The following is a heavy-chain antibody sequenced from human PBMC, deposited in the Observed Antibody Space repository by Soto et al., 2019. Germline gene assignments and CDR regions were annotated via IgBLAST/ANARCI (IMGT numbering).Heavy chain of an antibody. CDR1: GGTFSSYG. CDR3: ARDRATGMVTMQIGSEMDV. D-gene: IGHD5-18*01. CDR2: ITPKIVTP. Sequence: QVQLVQSGAEVKKPGSSVRVSCKVSGGTFSSYGINWVRQAPGQGLEWVGGITPKIVTPKHAQKFQGRVTITADESTSTAYMELSSLRSEDTARYYCARDRATGMVTMQIGSEMDVWGQGTTVTVSS. V-gene: IGHV1-69*01. J-gene: IGHJ6*02.